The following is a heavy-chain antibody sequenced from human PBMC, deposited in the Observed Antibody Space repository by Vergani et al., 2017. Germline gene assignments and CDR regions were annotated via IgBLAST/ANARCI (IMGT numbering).Heavy chain of an antibody. D-gene: IGHD6-13*01. CDR1: GFTFDDYA. Sequence: EVQLVESGGGLVQPGRSLRPPCAAFGFTFDDYAMHWVRQAPGKGLEWVSGINLNSDSIAYAGSVKGRFTISRDNAKNSLYLQMNSLRAEDTALYYCVKDIAASGNYWYFDLWGRGTLVTVSS. CDR3: VKDIAASGNYWYFDL. V-gene: IGHV3-9*01. J-gene: IGHJ2*01. CDR2: INLNSDSI.